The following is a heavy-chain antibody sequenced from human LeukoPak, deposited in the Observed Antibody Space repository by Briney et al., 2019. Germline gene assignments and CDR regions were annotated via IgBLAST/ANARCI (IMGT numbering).Heavy chain of an antibody. V-gene: IGHV1-2*06. J-gene: IGHJ4*02. D-gene: IGHD2-21*02. CDR1: GYTFTGYY. CDR2: INSNSGGT. Sequence: ASVKVSCKASGYTFTGYYMHWVRQAPGQGLEWMGRINSNSGGTNYAQKFQGRVTMTRDTSISTAYMELSRLRSDDTAVYYCAREPNRQRNCGGDCYSPPFDYWGQGTLVTVSS. CDR3: AREPNRQRNCGGDCYSPPFDY.